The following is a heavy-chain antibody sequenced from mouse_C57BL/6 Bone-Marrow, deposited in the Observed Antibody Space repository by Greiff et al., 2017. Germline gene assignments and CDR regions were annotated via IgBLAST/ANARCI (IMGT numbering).Heavy chain of an antibody. CDR3: ARYYGNYYFDY. Sequence: VVESGPELVKPGASVKMSCKASGYTFTSYVMHWVKQKPGQGLEWIGYINPYNDGTKYNEKFKGKATLTSDKSSSTAYMELSSLTSEDSAVYYCARYYGNYYFDYWGQGTTLTVSS. D-gene: IGHD2-1*01. V-gene: IGHV1-14*01. CDR2: INPYNDGT. J-gene: IGHJ2*01. CDR1: GYTFTSYV.